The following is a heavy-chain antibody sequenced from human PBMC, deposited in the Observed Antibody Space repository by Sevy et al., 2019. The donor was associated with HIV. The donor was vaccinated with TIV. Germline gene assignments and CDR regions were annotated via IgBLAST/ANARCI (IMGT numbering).Heavy chain of an antibody. J-gene: IGHJ4*02. Sequence: SETLSLTCTVSGGSISSSDYYWGWLRQPPGKGLEWIGSIYYSGSTYYNPSLETRVSITVDTSKNQYSLKLSSVTAGDTAVYYCAGHWGGYYYFFDYWGQGTLVTVSS. V-gene: IGHV4-39*01. CDR3: AGHWGGYYYFFDY. CDR2: IYYSGST. CDR1: GGSISSSDYY. D-gene: IGHD3-3*01.